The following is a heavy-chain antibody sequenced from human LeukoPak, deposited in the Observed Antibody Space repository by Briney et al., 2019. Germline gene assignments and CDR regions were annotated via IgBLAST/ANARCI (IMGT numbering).Heavy chain of an antibody. CDR2: IYYRRTT. J-gene: IGHJ6*02. V-gene: IGHV4-59*01. D-gene: IGHD1-26*01. CDR3: ARGKWAPPHYYYGMDV. CDR1: GGSIGTYY. Sequence: SETLSLTCTVSGGSIGTYYWSWIRQPPGKGLEWIGYIYYRRTTNYYPSLMSRVTTSVDTSKNQFSLKVRSVPAADTAVYCFARGKWAPPHYYYGMDVWGQGTTVTVSS.